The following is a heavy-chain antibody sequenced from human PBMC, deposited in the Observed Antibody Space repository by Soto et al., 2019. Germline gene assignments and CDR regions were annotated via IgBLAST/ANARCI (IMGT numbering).Heavy chain of an antibody. D-gene: IGHD2-2*01. V-gene: IGHV1-24*01. CDR1: GYTLTELS. Sequence: ASVKVSCKVSGYTLTELSMHWVRQAPGKGLEWMGGFDPEDGETIYAQKFQGRVTMTEDTSIDTAYMELSSLRSEDTAVYYCATAAGYCSSTSCYRPYYYYYYMDVWGKGTTVTVSS. CDR2: FDPEDGET. J-gene: IGHJ6*03. CDR3: ATAAGYCSSTSCYRPYYYYYYMDV.